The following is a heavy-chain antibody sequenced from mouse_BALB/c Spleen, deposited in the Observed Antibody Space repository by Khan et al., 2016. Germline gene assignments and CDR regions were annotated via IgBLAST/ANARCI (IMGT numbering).Heavy chain of an antibody. J-gene: IGHJ3*01. CDR2: ISYSGST. CDR1: GYSITSDYA. V-gene: IGHV3-2*02. CDR3: ARSGGNYGFAY. D-gene: IGHD2-1*01. Sequence: EVQLQESGPGLVKPSQSLSLTCTVTGYSITSDYAWNWIRQFPGNKLEWMGYISYSGSTSYNPSLKSRISITRDTSKNQFFLQLNSVTTEDTATYYCARSGGNYGFAYWGQGTLVTVSA.